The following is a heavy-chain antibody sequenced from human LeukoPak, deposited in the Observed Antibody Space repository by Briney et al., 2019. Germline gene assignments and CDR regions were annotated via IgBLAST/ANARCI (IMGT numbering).Heavy chain of an antibody. CDR3: ARPSIAAAGGWV. V-gene: IGHV1-46*01. J-gene: IGHJ6*04. D-gene: IGHD6-13*01. CDR1: GYTFTNYY. Sequence: ASVKVSCKASGYTFTNYYLHWVRQAPGQGLEWMGILNPGGGSRNYAQKFQGRVTMTRDTSTSTVYMELSSLRSEDTAVYYCARPSIAAAGGWVWGKGTTVTVSS. CDR2: LNPGGGSR.